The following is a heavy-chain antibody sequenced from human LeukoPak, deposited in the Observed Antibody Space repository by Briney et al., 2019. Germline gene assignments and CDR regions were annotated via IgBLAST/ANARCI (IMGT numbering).Heavy chain of an antibody. V-gene: IGHV1-2*02. CDR3: ARDRGSGRISPSHY. CDR1: GYTFTGYY. D-gene: IGHD6-19*01. CDR2: INPNSGGT. Sequence: ASVKVSCKASGYTFTGYYMHWVRQAPGQGLEWMGWINPNSGGTNYAQKFQGRVTTTRDTSISTAYMELSRLRSDDTAVYYCARDRGSGRISPSHYWRQGSLVTVSS. J-gene: IGHJ4*02.